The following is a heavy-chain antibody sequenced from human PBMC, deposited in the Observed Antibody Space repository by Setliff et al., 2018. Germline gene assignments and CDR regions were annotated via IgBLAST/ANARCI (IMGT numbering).Heavy chain of an antibody. D-gene: IGHD1-26*01. CDR1: GGSFSIYY. Sequence: PSETLSLTCAVYGGSFSIYYWIWIRQPPGKGLEWIGEINHSGSTNYNPSLKSRVTISVDTSKNQFSLKLSSVTAADTAVYYCARDGSYYYFDYWGQGTLVTVSS. V-gene: IGHV4-34*01. CDR3: ARDGSYYYFDY. CDR2: INHSGST. J-gene: IGHJ4*02.